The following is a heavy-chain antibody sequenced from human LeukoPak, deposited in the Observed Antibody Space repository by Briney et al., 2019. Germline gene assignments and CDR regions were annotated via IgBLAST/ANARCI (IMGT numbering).Heavy chain of an antibody. J-gene: IGHJ5*02. D-gene: IGHD3-22*01. V-gene: IGHV3-23*01. CDR1: GFTFSTYA. CDR3: VKDWPFYDSSGSNWFDP. CDR2: ISGSGDST. Sequence: GGSLRLSCAASGFTFSTYAMRWVRQAPGKGLEWVSCISGSGDSTNYADSVKGRFTISRDNSKNTLYLQVNSLRAEDTAVYYCVKDWPFYDSSGSNWFDPWGQGTLVTVSS.